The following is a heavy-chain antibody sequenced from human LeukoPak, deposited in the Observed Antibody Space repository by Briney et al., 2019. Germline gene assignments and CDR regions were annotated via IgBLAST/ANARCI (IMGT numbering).Heavy chain of an antibody. Sequence: KTSETLSLTCAVYGGSFSGYYWSWIRQPPGKGLEWIGYIYYSGSTNYNPSLKSRVTISVDTSKNQFSLKLSSVTAADTAVYYCARVLGRDVRSAFDIWGQGTMVTVSS. D-gene: IGHD3-10*02. CDR3: ARVLGRDVRSAFDI. CDR2: IYYSGST. J-gene: IGHJ3*02. CDR1: GGSFSGYY. V-gene: IGHV4-59*01.